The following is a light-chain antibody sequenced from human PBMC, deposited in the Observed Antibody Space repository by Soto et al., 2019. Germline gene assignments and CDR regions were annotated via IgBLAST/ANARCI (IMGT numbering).Light chain of an antibody. Sequence: EKVLTQSPATLSVSPGERATLSCRASQRITTNLAWYQQKPGQAPSLLIYGASTRATGVPARFSGSGSGTEVTLTITSLQSEDFGVYYCQQYNDWPPLTFGGGTKVEI. J-gene: IGKJ4*01. CDR1: QRITTN. CDR2: GAS. CDR3: QQYNDWPPLT. V-gene: IGKV3-15*01.